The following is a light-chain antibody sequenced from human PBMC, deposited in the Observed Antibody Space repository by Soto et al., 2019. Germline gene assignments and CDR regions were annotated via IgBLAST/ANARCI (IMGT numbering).Light chain of an antibody. CDR1: QSVSSY. J-gene: IGKJ1*01. CDR2: DAS. V-gene: IGKV3-11*01. Sequence: EIVLTQSPATPSLSPGERATLSCRASQSVSSYLAWYQQKPGQVPRLVIYDASNRATGIPGRFSGSGSGTDFTLTISSLEPEDFGVYYCQQRSSWPRTFGQGTKVEIK. CDR3: QQRSSWPRT.